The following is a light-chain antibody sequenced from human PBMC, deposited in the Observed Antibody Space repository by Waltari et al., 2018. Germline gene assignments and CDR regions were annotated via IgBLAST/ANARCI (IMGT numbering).Light chain of an antibody. J-gene: IGLJ6*01. Sequence: QSAPTQPPSVSGSPGQSVTIPCTGTNNDIGVGGDNFVSWFHQHPGKAPTLIIYGVTNRPSGVAVRFSGSKSGSTASLTISGLQAEDEADYYCCSYTTTGTNVFGSGTKLTVL. CDR3: CSYTTTGTNV. CDR1: NNDIGVGGDNF. CDR2: GVT. V-gene: IGLV2-14*03.